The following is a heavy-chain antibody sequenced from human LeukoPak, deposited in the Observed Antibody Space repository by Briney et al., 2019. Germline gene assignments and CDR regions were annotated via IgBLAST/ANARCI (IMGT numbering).Heavy chain of an antibody. CDR1: GFTFSSYT. J-gene: IGHJ4*02. Sequence: GGSLRLSCAASGFTFSSYTMTWVRQAPGKGLEWVSAISGSGCSTYYADPVKGRFTISRDNSKNTLYLQMNSLRAEDTAVYYCARTYYDILTGLGGLDYWGQGTLVTVSS. D-gene: IGHD3-9*01. CDR2: ISGSGCST. CDR3: ARTYYDILTGLGGLDY. V-gene: IGHV3-23*01.